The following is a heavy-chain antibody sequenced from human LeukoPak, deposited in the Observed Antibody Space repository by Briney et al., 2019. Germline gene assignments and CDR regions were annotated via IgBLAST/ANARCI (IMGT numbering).Heavy chain of an antibody. CDR2: ISGYNGNT. CDR1: GYIFSNYG. V-gene: IGHV1-18*01. J-gene: IGHJ4*02. Sequence: ASVKVSCKASGYIFSNYGISWVRQAPGQGLEWMGWISGYNGNTKYTQKVQGRVTMTTDTSTSTAYMELRSLRSDDTAVYYCARDLTHRRNYDSSGYQIVPAFWGQGTLVTVSP. CDR3: ARDLTHRRNYDSSGYQIVPAF. D-gene: IGHD3-22*01.